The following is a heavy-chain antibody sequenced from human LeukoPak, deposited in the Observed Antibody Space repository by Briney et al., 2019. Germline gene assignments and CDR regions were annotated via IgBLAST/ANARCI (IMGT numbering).Heavy chain of an antibody. CDR3: ARDRIAARPYYLDY. CDR1: GFTFSSYW. CDR2: IKQDGSEK. V-gene: IGHV3-7*01. Sequence: GGSLRLSCAASGFTFSSYWMSWVRQAPGKGLERVANIKQDGSEKYYVDSVKGRFTISRDNAKNSLYLQMNSLRAEDTAVYYCARDRIAARPYYLDYWGQGTLVTVSS. J-gene: IGHJ4*02. D-gene: IGHD6-6*01.